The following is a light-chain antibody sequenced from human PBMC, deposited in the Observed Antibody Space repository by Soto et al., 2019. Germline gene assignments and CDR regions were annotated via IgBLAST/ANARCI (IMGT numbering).Light chain of an antibody. J-gene: IGKJ4*01. V-gene: IGKV1-9*01. CDR2: GES. Sequence: DIQLTQSPSFLSASVGDRVNITCRASQGIRNSLAWFQQKSGKAPNLLMYGESVSQSGVPSRFSGSGSGTEFTLTISRLQPEDFGTYYCQQLTTFPLSFGGGTKVEVK. CDR3: QQLTTFPLS. CDR1: QGIRNS.